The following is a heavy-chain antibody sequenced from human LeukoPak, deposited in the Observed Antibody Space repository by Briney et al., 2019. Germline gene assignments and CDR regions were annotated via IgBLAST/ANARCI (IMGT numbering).Heavy chain of an antibody. CDR3: ARGHGFWSGFYYGMDV. D-gene: IGHD3-3*01. V-gene: IGHV3-33*01. CDR2: IWYDGSNK. Sequence: GGSLRLSCAASGFTFSSYGMHWVRQAPGNGLEWVAVIWYDGSNKYYADSVKGRFTISRDNSKNTLYLQMNSLRAEDTAVYYCARGHGFWSGFYYGMDVWGQGTTVTVSS. CDR1: GFTFSSYG. J-gene: IGHJ6*02.